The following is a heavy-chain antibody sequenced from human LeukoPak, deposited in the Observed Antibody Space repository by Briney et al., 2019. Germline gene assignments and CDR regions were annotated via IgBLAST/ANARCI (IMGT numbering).Heavy chain of an antibody. V-gene: IGHV3-30*18. CDR3: AKDHGGSFDY. D-gene: IGHD4-23*01. Sequence: PGRSLRLSCAASGFTFDDYAMHWVRQAPGKGLEWAAFISYDGSKKYYADSVKGRFTISRDNSKNTLYLQMNTLGAEDTAVYYCAKDHGGSFDYWGQGTLVTVSS. CDR1: GFTFDDYA. CDR2: ISYDGSKK. J-gene: IGHJ4*02.